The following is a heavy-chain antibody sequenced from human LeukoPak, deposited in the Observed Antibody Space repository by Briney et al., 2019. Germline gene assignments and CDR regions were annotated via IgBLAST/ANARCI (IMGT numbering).Heavy chain of an antibody. CDR1: GYTITDYY. J-gene: IGHJ5*02. Sequence: GASVKVSCKASGYTITDYYMHWVRQAPGQGLEWMGRINPNSGDTNYAQKFQGRVTMTRDTSISTAYMELSSLRSDDTAVYYCARAGSFYNWFDPWGQGTLVTVSS. V-gene: IGHV1-2*06. CDR3: ARAGSFYNWFDP. CDR2: INPNSGDT.